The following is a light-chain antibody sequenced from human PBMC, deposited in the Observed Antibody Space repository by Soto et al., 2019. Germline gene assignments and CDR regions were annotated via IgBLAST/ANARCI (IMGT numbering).Light chain of an antibody. J-gene: IGKJ1*01. Sequence: IQLTQSPSSLSASVGDRVTITCRASQSIDNSLAWYQQKPGKAPKLLIYAASTLQRGVPTRFSGRGSGTDFTLTISRLQPEDFATYSCQQLSGYPWTFGQGTKVEIK. CDR3: QQLSGYPWT. V-gene: IGKV1-9*01. CDR1: QSIDNS. CDR2: AAS.